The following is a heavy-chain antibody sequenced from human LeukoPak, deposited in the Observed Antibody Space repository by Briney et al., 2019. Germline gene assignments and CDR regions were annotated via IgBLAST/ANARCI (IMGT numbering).Heavy chain of an antibody. V-gene: IGHV3-30-3*01. Sequence: PGGSLRLSCAASGFTFSSYAMHWVRQAPGKGLEWVAVISYDGSNKYYADSVKGRFTISRDNSKNTLYLQMNSLRAEDTAVYYCAREVEYSSSYDAFDIWGQGTMVTVSS. CDR1: GFTFSSYA. CDR3: AREVEYSSSYDAFDI. J-gene: IGHJ3*02. D-gene: IGHD6-6*01. CDR2: ISYDGSNK.